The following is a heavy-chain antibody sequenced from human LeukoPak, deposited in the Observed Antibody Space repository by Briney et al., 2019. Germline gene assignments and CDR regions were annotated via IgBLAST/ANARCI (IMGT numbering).Heavy chain of an antibody. CDR3: ARVMSRERAFDI. J-gene: IGHJ3*02. CDR2: IIPILGIA. V-gene: IGHV1-69*04. Sequence: SVKVSCKASGYTFTSYYMHWVRQAPGQGLEWMGRIIPILGIANYAQKFQGRVTITADKSTSTAYMELSSLRSEDTAVYYCARVMSRERAFDIWGQGTMVTVSS. D-gene: IGHD3-10*02. CDR1: GYTFTSYY.